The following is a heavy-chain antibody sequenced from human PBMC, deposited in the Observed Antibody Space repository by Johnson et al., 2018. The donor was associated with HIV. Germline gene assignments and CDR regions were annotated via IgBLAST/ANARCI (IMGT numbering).Heavy chain of an antibody. V-gene: IGHV3-7*03. Sequence: MQLVESGGGLVQPGGSLKLSCAASGFTLSSYWMNWVRQAPGKGLEWVANIRQDGSERYYVDFVKGRFTISRDNAKNSLYLRMNSLRAEDTAVYYCARGFDAFDIWGQGTMVTVSS. CDR2: IRQDGSER. CDR1: GFTLSSYW. CDR3: ARGFDAFDI. J-gene: IGHJ3*02.